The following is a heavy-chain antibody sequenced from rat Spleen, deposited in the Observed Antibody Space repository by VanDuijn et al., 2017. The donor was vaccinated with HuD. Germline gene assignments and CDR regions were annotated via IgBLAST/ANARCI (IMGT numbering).Heavy chain of an antibody. Sequence: EVQLQESGPGLVKPSQSLPPTCSVTGHSISIGYRWHWIRKFPGNELEWMGYINSAGSTIHNPSRQSRISITRDTSRNHFFLQVNSVTTEDTATYYCARSDGTHYYLPFANWGQGTVVTVSS. V-gene: IGHV3-3*01. J-gene: IGHJ3*01. D-gene: IGHD1-12*02. CDR1: GHSISIGYR. CDR3: ARSDGTHYYLPFAN. CDR2: INSAGST.